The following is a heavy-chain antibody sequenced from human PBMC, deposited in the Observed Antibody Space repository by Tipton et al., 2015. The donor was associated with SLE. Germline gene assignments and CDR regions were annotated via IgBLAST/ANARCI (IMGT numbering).Heavy chain of an antibody. V-gene: IGHV3-7*01. Sequence: SLRLSCAASGFTFDDYSMHWVRQAPGKGLEWVANIKQDGNEKYYVDSVKGRFTISRDNAQNSLYLQMNSLRAEDTAVYYCARGGSGKDGTKDYWGQGTLVTVSS. CDR1: GFTFDDYS. J-gene: IGHJ4*02. CDR2: IKQDGNEK. CDR3: ARGGSGKDGTKDY. D-gene: IGHD3-10*01.